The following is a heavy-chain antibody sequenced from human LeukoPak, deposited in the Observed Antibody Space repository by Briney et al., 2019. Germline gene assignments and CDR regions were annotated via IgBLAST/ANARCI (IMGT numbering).Heavy chain of an antibody. D-gene: IGHD2-2*01. CDR2: IYTSGST. J-gene: IGHJ3*02. Sequence: SETLSLTCTVSGGSISSGSYYWSWIRQPAGKGLEWIGRIYTSGSTNYNPSLKSRVTISVDTSKNQFSLKLSSVTAADTAVYYCARSFDCSSTSCPYGDDAFDIWGQGTMVTVSS. CDR1: GGSISSGSYY. V-gene: IGHV4-61*02. CDR3: ARSFDCSSTSCPYGDDAFDI.